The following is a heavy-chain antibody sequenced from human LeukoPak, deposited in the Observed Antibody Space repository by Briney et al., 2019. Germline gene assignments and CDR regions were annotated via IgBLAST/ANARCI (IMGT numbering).Heavy chain of an antibody. Sequence: GGSLRLSCAASGFTFTSYSMSWVRQAPGKGLEWVSGTSDRGDYTYYADSVKGRFTTSRYNSKNTLYLQMNSLRAEDTAVYYCYHLYYYGMDVWGQGTRVTVSS. CDR1: GFTFTSYS. CDR3: YHLYYYGMDV. CDR2: TSDRGDYT. V-gene: IGHV3-23*01. D-gene: IGHD1-14*01. J-gene: IGHJ6*02.